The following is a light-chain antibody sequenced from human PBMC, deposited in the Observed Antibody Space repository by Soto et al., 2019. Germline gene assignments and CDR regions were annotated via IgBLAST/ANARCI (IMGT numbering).Light chain of an antibody. Sequence: EIVLTQSPGTLSLSPGQRATLSCRASQSVSSSYLAWYQQRSYQAPRLLIYGASKRATGIPVWFSGSASGRDFILTISRVEPEDYAEYSCQQYGSSLYTFGQGTKLEIK. V-gene: IGKV3-20*01. J-gene: IGKJ2*01. CDR2: GAS. CDR1: QSVSSSY. CDR3: QQYGSSLYT.